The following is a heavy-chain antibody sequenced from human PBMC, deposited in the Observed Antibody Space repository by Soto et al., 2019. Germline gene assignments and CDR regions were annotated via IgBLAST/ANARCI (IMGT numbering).Heavy chain of an antibody. CDR2: VSSSGNS. J-gene: IGHJ4*01. CDR3: VGRLPSIYIYFDP. V-gene: IGHV4-31*03. CDR1: GDSISSATHY. D-gene: IGHD4-17*01. Sequence: SETLSLTCTVSGDSISSATHYCNWIRQHPWKCLEWIGYVSSSGNSYYSPSLKTRVFMSVYTSKNLFSLKLCSVTAADMAIYYCVGRLPSIYIYFDPWGHGTRVTVSS.